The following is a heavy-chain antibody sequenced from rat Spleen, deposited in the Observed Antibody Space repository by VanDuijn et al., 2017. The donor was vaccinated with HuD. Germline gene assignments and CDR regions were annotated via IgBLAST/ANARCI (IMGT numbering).Heavy chain of an antibody. CDR2: ITNTGDST. Sequence: EVQLVESGGGLVQPGRSLKLSCVASGFTFNNYWMTWIRKAPGKGLEWIASITNTGDSTYYLDSVKGRFTISRNNAKTTLYLQMDSLRSEDTATYYCARRRFGVMDAWGQGASVTVSS. CDR3: ARRRFGVMDA. V-gene: IGHV5-31*01. J-gene: IGHJ4*01. D-gene: IGHD4-3*01. CDR1: GFTFNNYW.